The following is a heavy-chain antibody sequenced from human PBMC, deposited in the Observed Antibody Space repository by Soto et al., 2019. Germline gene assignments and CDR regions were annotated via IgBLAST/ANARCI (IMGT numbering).Heavy chain of an antibody. CDR1: GDSVSSSSVA. J-gene: IGHJ6*02. D-gene: IGHD2-15*01. CDR3: ARSEEDSDYYYYGLDV. Sequence: SQTLSLTCVISGDSVSSSSVAWNWVRQSPSRGLEWLGRTYYRSRWYSDFAVSVRGRIVINADTSKNQFSLQLDSVTPEDTAVYFCARSEEDSDYYYYGLDVWGQGTTVTVSS. CDR2: TYYRSRWYS. V-gene: IGHV6-1*01.